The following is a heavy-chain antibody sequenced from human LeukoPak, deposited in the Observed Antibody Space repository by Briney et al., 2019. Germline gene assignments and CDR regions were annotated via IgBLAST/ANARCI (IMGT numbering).Heavy chain of an antibody. CDR3: AKYVVRGLLGVGDAFDI. CDR1: GFTVSSNY. V-gene: IGHV3-53*01. Sequence: GGSLRLSCAASGFTVSSNYMSWVRQAPGKGLEWVSVIYSGGSTYYADSVKGRFTISRDNSKNTLYLQMNSLRAEDTAVYYCAKYVVRGLLGVGDAFDIWGQGTMVTVSS. D-gene: IGHD3-10*01. J-gene: IGHJ3*02. CDR2: IYSGGST.